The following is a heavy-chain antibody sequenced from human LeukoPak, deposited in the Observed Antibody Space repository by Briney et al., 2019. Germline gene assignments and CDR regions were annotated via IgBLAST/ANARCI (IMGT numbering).Heavy chain of an antibody. Sequence: ASVKVSCKASGYTFTGYYIHWVRRTPGQGLEWMGWINPNTGGITYAQKFQGRASLTRDTSISTTYMELSRLRSDDTAVYYCARDSPHYNWERGLFDYWGQGALITVSS. J-gene: IGHJ4*02. V-gene: IGHV1-2*02. D-gene: IGHD1-1*01. CDR1: GYTFTGYY. CDR3: ARDSPHYNWERGLFDY. CDR2: INPNTGGI.